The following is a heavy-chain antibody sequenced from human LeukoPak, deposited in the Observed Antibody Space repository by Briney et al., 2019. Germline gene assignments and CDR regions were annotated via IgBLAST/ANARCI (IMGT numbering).Heavy chain of an antibody. V-gene: IGHV3-30*02. CDR3: AKDNAYYYADY. J-gene: IGHJ4*02. CDR2: IGYDGRNK. CDR1: GFTFSSYG. D-gene: IGHD3-10*01. Sequence: GGSLRLSCAASGFTFSSYGIHWVRQAPGKGLEWVTFIGYDGRNKYYADSVKGRFTISRDNSKNTLYLQMNSLRAEDTPVYYCAKDNAYYYADYWGQGTLVTVSS.